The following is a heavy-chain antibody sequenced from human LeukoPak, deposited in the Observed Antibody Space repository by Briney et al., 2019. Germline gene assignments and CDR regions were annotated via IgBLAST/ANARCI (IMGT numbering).Heavy chain of an antibody. CDR3: AAWGSGLDY. V-gene: IGHV3-33*01. CDR1: GFXXSXYG. J-gene: IGHJ4*02. CDR2: IWYDGSNK. Sequence: GGSLRLSCAASGFXXSXYGMXWVXXAPGKXLEWVAVIWYDGSNKYYADSVKGRFTVSRDNSKNTLYLQMNSLRAEDTAVYYCAAWGSGLDYWGQGTLVTVSS. D-gene: IGHD7-27*01.